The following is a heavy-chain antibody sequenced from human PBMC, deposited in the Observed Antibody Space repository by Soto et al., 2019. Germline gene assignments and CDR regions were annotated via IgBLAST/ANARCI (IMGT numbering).Heavy chain of an antibody. J-gene: IGHJ4*02. CDR2: ILYGGSNK. D-gene: IGHD1-26*01. CDR1: GFTFSRYA. CDR3: ARESIVGASFDY. Sequence: PGGSLRLSCEASGFTFSRYALHWVRQAPGKGLEWVAVILYGGSNKYNADSVKGRFTISRDNPKNTLYLQMNSLRAEDTAVYYCARESIVGASFDYWGQGTLVTVSS. V-gene: IGHV3-30-3*01.